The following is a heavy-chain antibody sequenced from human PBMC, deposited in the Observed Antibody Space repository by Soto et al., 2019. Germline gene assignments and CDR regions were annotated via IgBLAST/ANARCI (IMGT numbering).Heavy chain of an antibody. CDR1: GFTFSSYG. J-gene: IGHJ6*02. CDR2: ISYDGSNK. CDR3: AKDWSMDV. V-gene: IGHV3-30*18. Sequence: PGGSLRLSCAASGFTFSSYGMHWVRQAPGKGLEWVAVISYDGSNKYYADSVKGRFTISRDNSKNTLYLQMNSLRAEDTAVYYCAKDWSMDVWGQGTTVTVSS. D-gene: IGHD3-3*01.